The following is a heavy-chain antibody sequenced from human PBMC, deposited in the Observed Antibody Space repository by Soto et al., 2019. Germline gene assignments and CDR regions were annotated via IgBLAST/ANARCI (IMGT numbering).Heavy chain of an antibody. CDR2: MNPNSGNT. CDR1: GYTFTSYD. J-gene: IGHJ5*02. D-gene: IGHD2-15*01. V-gene: IGHV1-8*01. Sequence: ASVKVSCKASGYTFTSYDINWVRQATGQGLEWMGWMNPNSGNTGYAQKFQGRVTMTRDTSISTAYMELSSLGSEDTAVYYCSSTPSGVVGAPRINWFDPWAQGTLVNVSS. CDR3: SSTPSGVVGAPRINWFDP.